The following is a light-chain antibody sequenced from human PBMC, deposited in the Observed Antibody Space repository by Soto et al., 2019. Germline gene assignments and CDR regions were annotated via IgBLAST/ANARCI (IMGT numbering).Light chain of an antibody. Sequence: EIVLMQSPVTLSLSPGERATLSCRASQSVSSSYLAWYQQKPGQAPRLLIYGASTRATGIPARFSGSGSGTEFTLTISSLQSEDFAVYYCQQYNNWALVIFGGGTKVDIK. CDR3: QQYNNWALVI. CDR1: QSVSSSY. CDR2: GAS. V-gene: IGKV3-15*01. J-gene: IGKJ4*01.